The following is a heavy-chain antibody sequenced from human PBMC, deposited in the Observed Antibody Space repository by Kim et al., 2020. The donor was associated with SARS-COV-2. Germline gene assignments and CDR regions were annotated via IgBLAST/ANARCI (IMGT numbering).Heavy chain of an antibody. Sequence: GGSLRLSCAASGFTFSSYGMHWVRQAPGKGLEWVAVISYDGSNKYYADSVKGRFTISRDNSKNTLYLQMNSLRAEDTAVYYCAKDFYYGSGSYSYFDYWG. V-gene: IGHV3-30*18. CDR2: ISYDGSNK. J-gene: IGHJ4*01. D-gene: IGHD3-10*01. CDR1: GFTFSSYG. CDR3: AKDFYYGSGSYSYFDY.